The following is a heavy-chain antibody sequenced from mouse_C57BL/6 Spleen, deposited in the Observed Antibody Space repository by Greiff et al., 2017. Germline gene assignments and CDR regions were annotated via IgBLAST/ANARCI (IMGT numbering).Heavy chain of an antibody. CDR1: GFTFSDYG. J-gene: IGHJ1*03. CDR3: ARQNYYGSSYGYWYFDV. D-gene: IGHD1-1*01. Sequence: EVKLVESGGGLVKPGGSLKLSCAASGFTFSDYGMHWVRQAPEKGLEWVAYISSGRSTIYYADTVKGRFTISRDNAKNTLFLQMTSLRAEDTAMYYCARQNYYGSSYGYWYFDVWGTGTTVTVSS. V-gene: IGHV5-17*01. CDR2: ISSGRSTI.